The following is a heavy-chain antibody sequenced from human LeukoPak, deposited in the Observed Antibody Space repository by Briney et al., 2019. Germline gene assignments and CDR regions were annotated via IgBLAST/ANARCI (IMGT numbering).Heavy chain of an antibody. Sequence: ASVKVSCKTSGYTFTNYGISWVRQAPGQGLEWMGWISGYNGDTKYAQKFQGRVSMTTDTSTNTAYMEMRSLKSDDTAVYYCARECHYGFWNDPYYNGMDLWGQGTTVTVSS. CDR3: ARECHYGFWNDPYYNGMDL. J-gene: IGHJ6*02. V-gene: IGHV1-18*01. D-gene: IGHD3-3*01. CDR1: GYTFTNYG. CDR2: ISGYNGDT.